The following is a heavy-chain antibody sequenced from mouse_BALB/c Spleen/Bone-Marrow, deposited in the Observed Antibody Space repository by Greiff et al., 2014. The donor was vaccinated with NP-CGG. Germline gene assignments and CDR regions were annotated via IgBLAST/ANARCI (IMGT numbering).Heavy chain of an antibody. CDR2: IYYSATI. Sequence: EVQLQQSGPGLVKPSQTVSLTCTVTGISITTGNYRWSWIRQFPGNKLEWIGYIYYSATITYNPSLTSRTTITRDTSKNQFFLEMNSLTAEDTATYYCARATAYFDYWGQGTTLTVSS. J-gene: IGHJ2*01. CDR3: ARATAYFDY. CDR1: GISITTGNYR. D-gene: IGHD1-2*01. V-gene: IGHV3-5*02.